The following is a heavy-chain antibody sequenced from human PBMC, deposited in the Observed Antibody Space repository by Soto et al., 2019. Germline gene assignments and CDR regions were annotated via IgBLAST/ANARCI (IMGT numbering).Heavy chain of an antibody. V-gene: IGHV3-23*01. Sequence: GGSLRLSCAASGFTFSSYAMSWVRQAPGKGLEWVSAISGSGGSTYYADSVKGRFTISRDNSKNTLYLQMNSLRAEDTAVYYCTNWNEGYYYYGMDVWGQGTTVTVSS. CDR2: ISGSGGST. CDR3: TNWNEGYYYYGMDV. J-gene: IGHJ6*02. CDR1: GFTFSSYA. D-gene: IGHD1-1*01.